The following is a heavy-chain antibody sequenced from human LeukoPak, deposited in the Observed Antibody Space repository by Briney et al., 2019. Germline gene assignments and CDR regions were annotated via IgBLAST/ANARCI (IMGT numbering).Heavy chain of an antibody. J-gene: IGHJ4*02. Sequence: GGSLRLSCAASGFTFSSYEMNWVRQAPGKGLEWVSYISSSGSTIYYADSVKGRFTISRDNAKNSLYLQMNSLRAEDTAVYYCARAPYYYGSGSYYLFDYWGQGTLVTVSS. D-gene: IGHD3-10*01. CDR2: ISSSGSTI. V-gene: IGHV3-48*03. CDR1: GFTFSSYE. CDR3: ARAPYYYGSGSYYLFDY.